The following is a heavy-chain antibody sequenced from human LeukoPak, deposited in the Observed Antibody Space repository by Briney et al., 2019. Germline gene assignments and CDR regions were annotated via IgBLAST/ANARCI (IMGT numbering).Heavy chain of an antibody. J-gene: IGHJ4*02. Sequence: GGSLRLSCAASGFNFASHWMHWVRQTPGKGLVWVSRINSGGSGTSYADSVEGRFTISRDNAKNTLYLQMNSLRAEDTAVYYCASSLGPLTEYWGQGTLVTVSS. V-gene: IGHV3-74*01. CDR2: INSGGSGT. D-gene: IGHD7-27*01. CDR3: ASSLGPLTEY. CDR1: GFNFASHW.